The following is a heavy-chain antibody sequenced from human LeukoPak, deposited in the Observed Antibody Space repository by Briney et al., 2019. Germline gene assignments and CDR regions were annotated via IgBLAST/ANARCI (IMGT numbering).Heavy chain of an antibody. CDR1: GGSVSSGSYY. J-gene: IGHJ4*02. Sequence: SETLSLTCTVSGGSVSSGSYYWSWIRQPPGKGLEWIGEINHSGSTNYNPSLKSRVTISVDTSKNQFSLKLSSVTAADTAVYYCARGGLDSYGYYFDYWGQGTLVTVSS. D-gene: IGHD5-18*01. CDR2: INHSGST. CDR3: ARGGLDSYGYYFDY. V-gene: IGHV4-61*01.